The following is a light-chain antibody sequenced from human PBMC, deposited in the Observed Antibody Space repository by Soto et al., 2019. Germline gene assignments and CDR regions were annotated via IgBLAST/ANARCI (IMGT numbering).Light chain of an antibody. CDR3: QQYSSMWT. CDR2: GAT. Sequence: EIVLTQSPGTLSLSPGERATLSCRASQSFSSNYLAWYQQRPGQAPRIIIYGATTRASVVPDRCSGSESATAFTLTISRLEPEYSAVYYNQQYSSMWTFGQGTKLEIK. J-gene: IGKJ1*01. V-gene: IGKV3-20*01. CDR1: QSFSSNY.